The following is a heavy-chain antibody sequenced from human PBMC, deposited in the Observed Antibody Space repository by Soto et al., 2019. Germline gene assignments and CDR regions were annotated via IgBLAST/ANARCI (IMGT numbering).Heavy chain of an antibody. J-gene: IGHJ4*02. CDR2: IIPIFATT. CDR1: GGTFSSYT. CDR3: ATHTRQATATITCDYYFDC. Sequence: SVKVSCKASGGTFSSYTFSWVRQAPGQGLEWMGGIIPIFATTNYAQKFQGRVTITADESTSTAYMALSSLRSEDTAVYYCATHTRQATATITCDYYFDCWGQGTLVTVSS. V-gene: IGHV1-69*13. D-gene: IGHD6-25*01.